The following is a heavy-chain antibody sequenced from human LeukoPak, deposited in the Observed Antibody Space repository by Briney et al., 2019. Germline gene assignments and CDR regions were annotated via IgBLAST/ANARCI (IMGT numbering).Heavy chain of an antibody. Sequence: GAPVKVSCKASGYTFTSYGISWVRQAPGQGLEWMGWISAYNGNTNYAQKLQGRVTMTTDTSTSTAYMELRSLRSDDTAVYYCARGGYSGYLADNWFDPWGQGTLVTVSS. V-gene: IGHV1-18*01. CDR1: GYTFTSYG. J-gene: IGHJ5*02. CDR3: ARGGYSGYLADNWFDP. D-gene: IGHD5-12*01. CDR2: ISAYNGNT.